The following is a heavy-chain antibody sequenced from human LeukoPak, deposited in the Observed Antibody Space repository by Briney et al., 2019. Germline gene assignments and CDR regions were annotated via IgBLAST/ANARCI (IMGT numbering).Heavy chain of an antibody. V-gene: IGHV4-30-4*01. CDR3: ARFFSGRSGNRKNWFDP. CDR1: GASISSVDHY. Sequence: PSQTLSLTCTVSGASISSVDHYWSWIRQSPGKGLEWIGYIHYTGSTDYNPSLKSRISISVDTSNNQFSLNLSSVTAADTAVYYCARFFSGRSGNRKNWFDPWGQGTLVTVSS. CDR2: IHYTGST. D-gene: IGHD3-10*01. J-gene: IGHJ5*02.